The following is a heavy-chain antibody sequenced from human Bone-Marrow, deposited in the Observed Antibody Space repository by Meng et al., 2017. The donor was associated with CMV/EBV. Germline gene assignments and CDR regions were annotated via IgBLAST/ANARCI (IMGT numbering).Heavy chain of an antibody. CDR3: AKGAIFGVTAPDY. V-gene: IGHV3-48*01. D-gene: IGHD3-3*01. J-gene: IGHJ4*02. CDR2: ISSSSSTI. CDR1: GFTFSSYS. Sequence: GESLKISCAASGFTFSSYSMNWVRQAPGKGLEWVSYISSSSSTIYYADSVKGRFTISRDISQNTLYLQMNSLRAEDTAIYHCAKGAIFGVTAPDYWGQGTLVTVSS.